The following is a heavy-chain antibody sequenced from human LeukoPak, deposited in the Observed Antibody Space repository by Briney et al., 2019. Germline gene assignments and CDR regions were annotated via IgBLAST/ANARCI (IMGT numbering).Heavy chain of an antibody. J-gene: IGHJ4*02. CDR3: AKDRVIRYLDWLFDLDY. CDR2: IRYDGSNK. D-gene: IGHD3-9*01. V-gene: IGHV3-30*02. Sequence: GGSLRLSCAASGFTFSSYDMLWLRQAPGKGRVWVAFIRYDGSNKYYADSVRGRFTISRDNSTNTLYLRMQSFRAEDAALYYCAKDRVIRYLDWLFDLDYWGQGNL. CDR1: GFTFSSYD.